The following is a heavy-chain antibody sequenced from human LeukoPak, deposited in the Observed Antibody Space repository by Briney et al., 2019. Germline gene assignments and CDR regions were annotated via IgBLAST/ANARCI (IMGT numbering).Heavy chain of an antibody. CDR3: ARSYGDYPFPRNWFDP. CDR1: GGTFSSYA. J-gene: IGHJ5*02. D-gene: IGHD4-17*01. V-gene: IGHV1-69*05. CDR2: IIPIFGTA. Sequence: SVKVSCKASGGTFSSYAISWLRQAPGQGLEWMGRIIPIFGTANYAQKFQGRVTITTDESTSTAYMELSSLRSEDTAVYYCARSYGDYPFPRNWFDPWGQGTLVTVSS.